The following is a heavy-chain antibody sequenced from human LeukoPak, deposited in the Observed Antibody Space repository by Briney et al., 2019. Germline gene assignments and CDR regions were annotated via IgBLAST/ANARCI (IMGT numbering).Heavy chain of an antibody. J-gene: IGHJ6*02. CDR1: GFTVSSIL. V-gene: IGHV3-66*01. D-gene: IGHD4-11*01. Sequence: GGSLRHSRADSGFTVSSILRSWGRQAPGKGLEWVSVIYTGGTTYYADSVKGRFTISRDDSKNMVCLKMNSLRAEDTAVYFCSRDPAMTSGYGMDVPCQANTVTVSS. CDR2: IYTGGTT. CDR3: SRDPAMTSGYGMDV.